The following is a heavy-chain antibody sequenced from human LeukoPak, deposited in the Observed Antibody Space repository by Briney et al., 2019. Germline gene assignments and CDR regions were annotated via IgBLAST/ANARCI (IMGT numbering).Heavy chain of an antibody. J-gene: IGHJ4*02. CDR3: ATYGRYTGPFDY. D-gene: IGHD5-12*01. CDR2: TSYDGNNT. CDR1: GFTFSHYA. Sequence: PGKSLRLSCAASGFTFSHYAMHWVRQAPGKGLEWVALTSYDGNNTDYADSMKGRFTISRDNSKTTLYLQMNRLRAEDTAVYYCATYGRYTGPFDYWGQGTLVTVSS. V-gene: IGHV3-30*04.